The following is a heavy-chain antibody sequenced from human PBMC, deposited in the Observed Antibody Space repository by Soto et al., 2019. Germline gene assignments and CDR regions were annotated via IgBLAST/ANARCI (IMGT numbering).Heavy chain of an antibody. V-gene: IGHV4-31*03. J-gene: IGHJ6*02. CDR2: ISYRGIT. CDR1: GGSFSSGAYH. CDR3: ARATLYYYYYYGMDV. D-gene: IGHD2-2*01. Sequence: SETLSLTCTVSGGSFSSGAYHWSWVRQHPGQGLEWIASISYRGITYSNPSLKSRLSMSVDTSKNQFSLKLSSVTAADTAVYYCARATLYYYYYYGMDVWGQGTTVTVSS.